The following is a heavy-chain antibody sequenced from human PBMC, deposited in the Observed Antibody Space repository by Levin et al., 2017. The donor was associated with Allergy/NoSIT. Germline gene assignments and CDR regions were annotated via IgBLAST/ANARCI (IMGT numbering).Heavy chain of an antibody. CDR3: ARGRVPNDY. CDR2: ISRGNSYT. J-gene: IGHJ4*02. D-gene: IGHD3-10*01. V-gene: IGHV3-11*05. Sequence: GGSLRLSCAASGFIVRDSHMSWIRQAPGKGLEWVSYISRGNSYTNYLDSVKGRFTISRDNAKNSLYLQMNSLRAEDTAIYYCARGRVPNDYWGQGTLVTVSS. CDR1: GFIVRDSH.